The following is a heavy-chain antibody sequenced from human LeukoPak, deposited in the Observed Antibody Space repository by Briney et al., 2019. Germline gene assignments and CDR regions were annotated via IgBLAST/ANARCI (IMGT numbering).Heavy chain of an antibody. CDR2: ISWNSGSI. V-gene: IGHV3-9*01. CDR3: AKDISSGTALDYYYYGMDV. Sequence: GGSLRLSCAASGFTFDDYAMHWVRQAPGKGLEWVSGISWNSGSIGYADSVKGRFTISRDNAKNSLYLQMNSLGAEDTALYYCAKDISSGTALDYYYYGMDVWGQGTTVTVSS. D-gene: IGHD6-13*01. J-gene: IGHJ6*02. CDR1: GFTFDDYA.